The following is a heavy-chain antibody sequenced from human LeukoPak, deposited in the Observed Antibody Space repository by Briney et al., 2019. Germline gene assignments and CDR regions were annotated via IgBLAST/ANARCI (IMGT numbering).Heavy chain of an antibody. J-gene: IGHJ6*02. CDR3: VIGTTRNYYYGMDV. CDR2: MNPNSGNT. Sequence: ASVEVSCKASGYTFTSYDINWVRQATGQGLEWMGWMNPNSGNTGYAQKFQGRVTMTRNTSISTAYMELSSLRSEDTAVYYCVIGTTRNYYYGMDVWGQGTTVTVSS. V-gene: IGHV1-8*01. CDR1: GYTFTSYD. D-gene: IGHD4-11*01.